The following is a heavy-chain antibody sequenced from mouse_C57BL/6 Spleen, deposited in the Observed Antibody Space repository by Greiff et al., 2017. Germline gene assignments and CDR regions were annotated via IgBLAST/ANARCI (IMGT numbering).Heavy chain of an antibody. D-gene: IGHD2-4*01. J-gene: IGHJ3*01. CDR3: ARGGIYYDYFPFAY. Sequence: EESGPGLVKPSQSLSLTCSVTGYSITSCYYWNWIRQFPGNKLEWMGYISYDGSNNYNPSLKNRISITRDTSKNQFFLKLNSVTTEDTATYYCARGGIYYDYFPFAYWGQGTLVTVSA. CDR1: GYSITSCYY. CDR2: ISYDGSN. V-gene: IGHV3-6*01.